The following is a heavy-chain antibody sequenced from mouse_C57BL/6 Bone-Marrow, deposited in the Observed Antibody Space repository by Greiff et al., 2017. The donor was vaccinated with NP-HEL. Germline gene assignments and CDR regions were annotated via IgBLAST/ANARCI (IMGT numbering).Heavy chain of an antibody. Sequence: QVQLQQPGAELVKPGASVKLSCKASGYTFTSYWMQWVKQRPGQGLEWIGEIDPSDSYTNYNQKFKGKATLTVDTSSSTAYMQLSSLTSEDSAVYYCALGRGSAYWGQGTLVTVSA. V-gene: IGHV1-50*01. CDR2: IDPSDSYT. J-gene: IGHJ3*01. CDR3: ALGRGSAY. D-gene: IGHD4-1*01. CDR1: GYTFTSYW.